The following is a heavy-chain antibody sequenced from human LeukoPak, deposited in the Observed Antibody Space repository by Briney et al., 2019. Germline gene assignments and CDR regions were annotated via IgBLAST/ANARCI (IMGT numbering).Heavy chain of an antibody. CDR3: ARMYYDILTGYYYFDY. D-gene: IGHD3-9*01. Sequence: ASVKVSCKASGYTFTSYGISWVRQAPRQGLEWMGWISAYNGNTNYAQKLQGRVTMTTDTSTSTAYMELRSLRSDDTAVYYCARMYYDILTGYYYFDYWGQGTLVTVSS. CDR1: GYTFTSYG. J-gene: IGHJ4*02. V-gene: IGHV1-18*04. CDR2: ISAYNGNT.